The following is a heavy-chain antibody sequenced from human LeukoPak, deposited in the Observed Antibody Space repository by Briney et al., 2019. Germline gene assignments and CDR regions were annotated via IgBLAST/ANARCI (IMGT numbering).Heavy chain of an antibody. CDR1: GFTFSNSW. Sequence: PGGSLRLSCVASGFTFSNSWMHWVRQAPGKGLRWVSRINTDGTNIKYADSVKGRFTISRDKAKNTLYLQMHTLSAEDTAVYYCARDQTQAGPTTVDYWGQGTLVTVSS. V-gene: IGHV3-74*03. D-gene: IGHD1-14*01. J-gene: IGHJ4*02. CDR3: ARDQTQAGPTTVDY. CDR2: INTDGTNI.